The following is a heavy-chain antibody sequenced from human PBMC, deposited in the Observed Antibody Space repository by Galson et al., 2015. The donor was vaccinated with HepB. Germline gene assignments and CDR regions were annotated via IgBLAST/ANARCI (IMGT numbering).Heavy chain of an antibody. Sequence: SVKVSCKVSGHTLTDLSIHWVRQTPARGLEWVGSFDPDDGEPTYAQEFQDRVTMTEDPSTDTAHMELSSLTSEDTAVYFCATVRGVRPFDYWGQGTLVTVSS. CDR3: ATVRGVRPFDY. J-gene: IGHJ4*02. CDR2: FDPDDGEP. V-gene: IGHV1-24*01. CDR1: GHTLTDLS.